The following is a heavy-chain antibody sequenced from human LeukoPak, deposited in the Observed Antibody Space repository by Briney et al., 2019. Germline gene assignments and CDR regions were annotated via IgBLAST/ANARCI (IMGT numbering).Heavy chain of an antibody. CDR3: ARDKLLWFGELGAFDI. D-gene: IGHD3-10*01. CDR2: ISAYNGNT. Sequence: ASVKVSCKASGYTFTNYGISWVRQAPGQGLEWMGWISAYNGNTNYAQKLQGRVTMTTDTSTSTAYMELRSLRSDDTAVYYCARDKLLWFGELGAFDIWGQGTMVTVSS. CDR1: GYTFTNYG. V-gene: IGHV1-18*01. J-gene: IGHJ3*02.